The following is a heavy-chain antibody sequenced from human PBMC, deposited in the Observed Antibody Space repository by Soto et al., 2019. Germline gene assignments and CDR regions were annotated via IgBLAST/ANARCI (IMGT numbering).Heavy chain of an antibody. CDR2: IYYSGST. CDR1: GGSISSSSYY. V-gene: IGHV4-39*07. D-gene: IGHD3-9*01. CDR3: ARDPLSDILTGNDAFDI. Sequence: SETLSLTCTVSGGSISSSSYYWGWIRQPPGKGLEWIGSIYYSGSTYYNPSLKSRVTISVDTSKNQFSLKLSSVTAADTAVYYCARDPLSDILTGNDAFDIWGQGTMVTVSS. J-gene: IGHJ3*02.